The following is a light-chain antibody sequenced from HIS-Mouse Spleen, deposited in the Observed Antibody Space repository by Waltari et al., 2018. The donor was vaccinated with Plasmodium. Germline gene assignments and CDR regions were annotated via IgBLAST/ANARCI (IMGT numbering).Light chain of an antibody. V-gene: IGKV3-15*01. CDR1: QSVSSI. CDR3: QQYNNWSFT. Sequence: EIVMTQSPATLSVSPGESATLPCRASQSVSSILAWYQQKPGQAPSLLIYGASTRATGIPARFSGSGSGTEFTLTISSLQSEDFAVYYCQQYNNWSFTFGPGTKVDIK. CDR2: GAS. J-gene: IGKJ3*01.